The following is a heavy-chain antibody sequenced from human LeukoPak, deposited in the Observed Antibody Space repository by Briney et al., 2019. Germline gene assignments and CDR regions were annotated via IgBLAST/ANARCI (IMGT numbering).Heavy chain of an antibody. J-gene: IGHJ3*02. CDR2: ISSSSSTI. Sequence: GGSLRLSCAASGFTFSSYSMNWVRQAPGKGLEWVSFISSSSSTIYYADSVKGRFTISRDNAKNSLYLQMNSLRAEDTAVYYCARDGENYDFWSGYYKMAFDIWGQGTMVTVSS. D-gene: IGHD3-3*01. V-gene: IGHV3-48*04. CDR3: ARDGENYDFWSGYYKMAFDI. CDR1: GFTFSSYS.